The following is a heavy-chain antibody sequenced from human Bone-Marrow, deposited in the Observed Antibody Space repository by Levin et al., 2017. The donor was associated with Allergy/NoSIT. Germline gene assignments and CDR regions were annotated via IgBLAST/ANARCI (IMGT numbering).Heavy chain of an antibody. V-gene: IGHV1-2*02. CDR2: INPNSGVT. Sequence: GASVKVSCKASGYTFTGYYMYWVRQAPGQGLEWMGGINPNSGVTNHAQKFQGRITMTRDTSISTAYMELSGLRSDDTAVYYCARAYYDILTAIVYYYMDVWGKGTTVTVSS. D-gene: IGHD3-9*01. CDR1: GYTFTGYY. J-gene: IGHJ6*03. CDR3: ARAYYDILTAIVYYYMDV.